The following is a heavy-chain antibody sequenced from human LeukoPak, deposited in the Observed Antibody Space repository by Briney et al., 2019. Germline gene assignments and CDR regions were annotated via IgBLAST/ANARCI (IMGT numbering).Heavy chain of an antibody. D-gene: IGHD3-16*01. CDR3: ARGHTFGGVIVN. CDR2: INSDGSST. Sequence: GGSLRLSCAASGLTFSSYWMHWVRQAPGKGLVWVSRINSDGSSTSYADSVKGRFTISRDNAKNTLYLQMNSLRAEDTAVYYCARGHTFGGVIVNWGQGTLVTVSS. J-gene: IGHJ4*02. V-gene: IGHV3-74*01. CDR1: GLTFSSYW.